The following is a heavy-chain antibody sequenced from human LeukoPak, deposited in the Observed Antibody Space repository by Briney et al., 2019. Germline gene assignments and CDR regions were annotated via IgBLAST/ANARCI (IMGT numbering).Heavy chain of an antibody. CDR2: VEKNGKSV. D-gene: IGHD2-21*01. CDR1: GLTFITYW. V-gene: IGHV3-74*01. CDR3: ARDIPHNWLDS. J-gene: IGHJ5*01. Sequence: GGSLRLSSTASGLTFITYWMHWVRQAPGKGLEWVARVEKNGKSVYADSVRGRFTISRDIATNMMYLQMNSLKADDTAVYYCARDIPHNWLDSWGQGTLVIVSS.